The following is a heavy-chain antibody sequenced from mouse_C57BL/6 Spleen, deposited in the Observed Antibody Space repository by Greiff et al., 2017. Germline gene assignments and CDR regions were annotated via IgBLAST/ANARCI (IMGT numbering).Heavy chain of an antibody. Sequence: EVKLVESGAELVRPGASVKLSCTASGFNINDDYMHWVKQRPERGLEWIGWIDPENGDTEYASKFQGKATITADTSSNTAYLQLSSLTSEDTAVYYCTTFSVVPYFDYWGQGTTLTVSS. CDR1: GFNINDDY. V-gene: IGHV14-4*01. CDR2: IDPENGDT. D-gene: IGHD1-1*01. J-gene: IGHJ2*01. CDR3: TTFSVVPYFDY.